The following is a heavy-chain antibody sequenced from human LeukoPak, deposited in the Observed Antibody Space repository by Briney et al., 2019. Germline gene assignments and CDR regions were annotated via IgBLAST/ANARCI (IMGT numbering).Heavy chain of an antibody. CDR3: ASTIPYCSGGSCYPNWFDP. CDR2: IYYSGST. CDR1: GGSISSYY. D-gene: IGHD2-15*01. Sequence: PSETLSLTCTVSGGSISSYYWSWIRQPPGKGLEWIGYIYYSGSTNYNPSLKSRVTISVDTSKNQFSLKLSSVTAADTAVYYFASTIPYCSGGSCYPNWFDPWGQGTLVTVSS. V-gene: IGHV4-59*01. J-gene: IGHJ5*02.